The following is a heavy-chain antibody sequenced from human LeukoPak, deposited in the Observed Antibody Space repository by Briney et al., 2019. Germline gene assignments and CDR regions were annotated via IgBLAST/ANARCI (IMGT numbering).Heavy chain of an antibody. Sequence: ASVKVPCKASGYTFTGYYMHWVRQAPGQGLEWMGWINPNSGGTNYAQKFQGRVTMTRDTSISTAYMELSRLRSDDTAVYYCARPYSSSWYSFSAWGQGTLVTVSS. CDR1: GYTFTGYY. D-gene: IGHD6-13*01. V-gene: IGHV1-2*02. CDR2: INPNSGGT. CDR3: ARPYSSSWYSFSA. J-gene: IGHJ5*02.